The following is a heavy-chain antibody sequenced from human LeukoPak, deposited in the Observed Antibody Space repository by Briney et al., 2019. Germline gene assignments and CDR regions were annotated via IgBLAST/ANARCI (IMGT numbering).Heavy chain of an antibody. J-gene: IGHJ5*02. CDR2: ISTYNGNT. V-gene: IGHV1-18*01. CDR3: ARDIVVVPAPTEPSGWFDP. Sequence: ASVKVSCKASGYTFTSYGISWVRQAPGQGLEWMGWISTYNGNTNYAQKLRGRVTMTTDTSTSTAYMELRSLRSDDTAVYYCARDIVVVPAPTEPSGWFDPWGQGTLVTVSS. D-gene: IGHD2-2*01. CDR1: GYTFTSYG.